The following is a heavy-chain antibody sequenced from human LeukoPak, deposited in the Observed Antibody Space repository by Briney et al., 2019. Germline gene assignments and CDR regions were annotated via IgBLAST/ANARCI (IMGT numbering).Heavy chain of an antibody. CDR3: ARGVYDILTGFDY. D-gene: IGHD3-9*01. CDR1: GGSFSGYY. CDR2: INHSGST. J-gene: IGHJ4*02. Sequence: SETLSLTCAVYGGSFSGYYWSWIRQPPGKGLEWIGEINHSGSTNYNPSLKSRVTISVDTSKNQFSLKLSSVTAADTAVYYCARGVYDILTGFDYWGQGTLVTVSS. V-gene: IGHV4-34*01.